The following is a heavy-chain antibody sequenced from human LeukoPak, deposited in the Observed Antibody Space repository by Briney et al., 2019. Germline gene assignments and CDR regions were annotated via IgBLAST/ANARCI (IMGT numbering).Heavy chain of an antibody. J-gene: IGHJ4*02. CDR3: AKGTSKTTVTTNNDY. Sequence: GGSLRLSCAASGFTFSSYAMSWVRQAPGKGLEWVSAISGSGGSTYYADSVKGRFTISRDNSKNTLYPQMNSLRAEDTAVYYCAKGTSKTTVTTNNDYWGQGTLVTVSS. V-gene: IGHV3-23*01. CDR1: GFTFSSYA. CDR2: ISGSGGST. D-gene: IGHD4-17*01.